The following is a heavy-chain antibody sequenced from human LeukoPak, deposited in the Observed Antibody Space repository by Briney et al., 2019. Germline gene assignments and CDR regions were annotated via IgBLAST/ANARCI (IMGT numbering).Heavy chain of an antibody. V-gene: IGHV4-59*08. CDR1: GGSISSYY. J-gene: IGHJ4*02. CDR2: IYYSGST. Sequence: ASETLSLTCTVSGGSISSYYWSWIRQPPGKGLEWIGYIYYSGSTNYNPSLKSRVTISVDTPKNQFSLKLSSVTAADTAVYYCARHGVYYGSGSSWVDYWGQGTLVTVSS. CDR3: ARHGVYYGSGSSWVDY. D-gene: IGHD3-10*01.